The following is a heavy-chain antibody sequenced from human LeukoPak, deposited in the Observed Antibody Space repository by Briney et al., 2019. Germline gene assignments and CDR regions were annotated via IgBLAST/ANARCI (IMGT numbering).Heavy chain of an antibody. CDR1: GFTFSNYG. D-gene: IGHD3-10*01. V-gene: IGHV3-30*18. CDR2: ISHSGGDK. CDR3: AKDHFGSRTTTDV. J-gene: IGHJ6*02. Sequence: PGRSLRLSCAASGFTFSNYGMHWVRQAPGKGLEWVAVISHSGGDKYYADSLKGRFTISRDNSKNALFLQMNSLRDEDTGVYYCAKDHFGSRTTTDVWGQGTTVTVSS.